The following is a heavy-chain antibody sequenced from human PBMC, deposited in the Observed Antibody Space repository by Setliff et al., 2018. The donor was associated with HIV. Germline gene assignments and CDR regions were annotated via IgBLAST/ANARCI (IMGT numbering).Heavy chain of an antibody. CDR3: ARDGRAVTSLMVVVSCKNGMDV. J-gene: IGHJ6*02. D-gene: IGHD3-22*01. Sequence: GASVKVSCKASGYIFTSYYMHWLRQVPGQGLEWMGIVDPSGGSTHYAQKFEGRVTMTRDTSTSTFHMELSSLTSEDRAIYYCARDGRAVTSLMVVVSCKNGMDVRGQGTTVTVSS. CDR2: VDPSGGST. V-gene: IGHV1-46*01. CDR1: GYIFTSYY.